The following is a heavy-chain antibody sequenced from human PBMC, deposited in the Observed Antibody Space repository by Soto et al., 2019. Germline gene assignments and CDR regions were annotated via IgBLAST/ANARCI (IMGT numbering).Heavy chain of an antibody. V-gene: IGHV3-7*03. D-gene: IGHD1-26*01. CDR1: GLPFSTYW. Sequence: GGSLRLSCAASGLPFSTYWLSWVRQAPGKGLERVANIKQDESEKNYVDSVKGRFTISRDNAKNSLYLQMNSLRAEDTAVYYCTNDKFSGNYYVRGVTYYFEYWGQGTLVTVSS. CDR2: IKQDESEK. CDR3: TNDKFSGNYYVRGVTYYFEY. J-gene: IGHJ4*02.